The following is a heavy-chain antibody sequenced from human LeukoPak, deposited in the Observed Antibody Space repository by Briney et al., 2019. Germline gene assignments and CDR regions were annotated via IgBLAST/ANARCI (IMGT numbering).Heavy chain of an antibody. V-gene: IGHV1-3*01. CDR2: INAGNGNT. CDR1: GYTFTSYA. J-gene: IGHJ5*02. CDR3: ARDMEVRGVMSNWFDP. Sequence: ASVKVSCKASGYTFTSYAMHWVRQAPGQRLEWMGWINAGNGNTKYSQKFQGRVTMTRDTSTSTVYMELSSLRSEDTAVYYCARDMEVRGVMSNWFDPWGQGTLVTVSS. D-gene: IGHD3-10*01.